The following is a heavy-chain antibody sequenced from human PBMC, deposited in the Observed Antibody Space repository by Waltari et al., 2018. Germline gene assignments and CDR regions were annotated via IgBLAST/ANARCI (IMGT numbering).Heavy chain of an antibody. V-gene: IGHV3-30*02. CDR1: GFTFSAYG. J-gene: IGHJ3*01. D-gene: IGHD4-17*01. CDR3: AKGLGVTNNDGFHV. Sequence: QVQLVESGGGVVRPGGSLRLSCAASGFTFSAYGLHWVRQAPGKGMGWRACILSDGSKKYFADSVKGRFTISRDNSKNTLYLQMNSLRAEDTAVYYCAKGLGVTNNDGFHVWGQGTMVTVSS. CDR2: ILSDGSKK.